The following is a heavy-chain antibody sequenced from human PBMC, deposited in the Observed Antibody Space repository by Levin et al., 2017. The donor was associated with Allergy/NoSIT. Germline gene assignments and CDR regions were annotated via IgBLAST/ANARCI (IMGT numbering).Heavy chain of an antibody. CDR2: ISYSGST. CDR3: AREDGSTFDF. Sequence: SQTLSLTCTVSGGSISGGGYHWTWIRQHPEKGLEWIGYISYSGSTFYNPSLKSRLMISVDTSKNQFSLHVSSVTAADTAGYYCAREDGSTFDFWGQGALVTVAS. V-gene: IGHV4-31*03. D-gene: IGHD2-2*03. CDR1: GGSISGGGYH. J-gene: IGHJ4*02.